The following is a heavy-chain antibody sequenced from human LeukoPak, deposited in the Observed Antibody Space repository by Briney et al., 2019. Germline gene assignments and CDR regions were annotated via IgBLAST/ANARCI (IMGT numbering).Heavy chain of an antibody. V-gene: IGHV3-30-3*01. CDR3: AKDRGLRSRPYYYYYYMDV. D-gene: IGHD5-12*01. J-gene: IGHJ6*03. Sequence: PGGSLRLSCAASGFTFCSYAMHWVRQAPGKGLEWVAVISYDGSNKYYADSVKGRFTISRDNSKNTLYLQMNSLRAEDTAVYYCAKDRGLRSRPYYYYYYMDVWGKGTTVTVSS. CDR2: ISYDGSNK. CDR1: GFTFCSYA.